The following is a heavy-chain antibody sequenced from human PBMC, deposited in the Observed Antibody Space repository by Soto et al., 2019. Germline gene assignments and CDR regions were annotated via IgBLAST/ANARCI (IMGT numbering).Heavy chain of an antibody. J-gene: IGHJ4*02. Sequence: PSETLSLTCTVSGGSISSGGYYWSWIRQHPGKGLEWIGYIYYSGSTYYNPSLKSRVTISVDTSKNQFSLKLSSVTAADTAVYYCARDSRHYYGSGGLFDYWGQGTLVTVSS. V-gene: IGHV4-31*03. CDR3: ARDSRHYYGSGGLFDY. D-gene: IGHD3-10*01. CDR1: GGSISSGGYY. CDR2: IYYSGST.